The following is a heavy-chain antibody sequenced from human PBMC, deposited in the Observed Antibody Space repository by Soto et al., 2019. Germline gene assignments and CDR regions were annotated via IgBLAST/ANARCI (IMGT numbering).Heavy chain of an antibody. V-gene: IGHV4-34*01. CDR1: GGSFSGYY. CDR2: INHSGST. CDR3: ARVTSYYGSGSYYSPLRFDY. J-gene: IGHJ4*02. D-gene: IGHD3-10*01. Sequence: SETLSLTCAVYGGSFSGYYWSWIRQPPGKGLEWIGEINHSGSTNYNPSLKSRVTISVDTSKNQFSLKLSSVTAADTAVYYCARVTSYYGSGSYYSPLRFDYWGQGTLVTVSS.